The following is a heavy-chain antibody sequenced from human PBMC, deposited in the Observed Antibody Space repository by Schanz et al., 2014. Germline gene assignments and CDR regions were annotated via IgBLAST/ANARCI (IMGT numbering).Heavy chain of an antibody. V-gene: IGHV3-23*04. Sequence: EQLVESGGGLVKPGGSLRLSCAASGFTFSSYAMSWVRQAPGKGLEWVSALSGSGGSTYYADSVKRRFTISRDNSKNTLYLQMNSLRAEDTAVYYCAKDPSHGDYDYYFDYWGQGTLVTVSS. CDR2: LSGSGGST. J-gene: IGHJ4*02. CDR1: GFTFSSYA. D-gene: IGHD3-22*01. CDR3: AKDPSHGDYDYYFDY.